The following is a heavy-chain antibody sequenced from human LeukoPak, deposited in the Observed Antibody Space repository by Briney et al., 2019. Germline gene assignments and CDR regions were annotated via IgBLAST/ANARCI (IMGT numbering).Heavy chain of an antibody. CDR1: GFTFSSYG. D-gene: IGHD6-13*01. Sequence: GKSLRLSCAASGFTFSSYGMHWVRQAPGKGLEWVAFISYEGNDKYYADSMKGRFTISRDNSNNTLYLQMSNLRAEDTAVYYCAKDLWSRNVAADDTVVWGQGTLVTVSS. CDR3: AKDLWSRNVAADDTVV. V-gene: IGHV3-30*18. J-gene: IGHJ4*02. CDR2: ISYEGNDK.